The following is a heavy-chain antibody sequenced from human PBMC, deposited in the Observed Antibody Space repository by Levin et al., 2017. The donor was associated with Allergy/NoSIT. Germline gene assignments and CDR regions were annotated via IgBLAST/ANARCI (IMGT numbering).Heavy chain of an antibody. V-gene: IGHV3-21*01. CDR1: GFTFSGYT. Sequence: GSLKISCAASGFTFSGYTLNWVRQAPGKGLEWVSSIIISSTYIYYADSLKGRFTISRDDAKNSLSLQMNSLRVEDTAVYYCASDGSYDTLDIWGQGTMVTVSS. D-gene: IGHD6-6*01. CDR2: IIISSTYI. J-gene: IGHJ3*02. CDR3: ASDGSYDTLDI.